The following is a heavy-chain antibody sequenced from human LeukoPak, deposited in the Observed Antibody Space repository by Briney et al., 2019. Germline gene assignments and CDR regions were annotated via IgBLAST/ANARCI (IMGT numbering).Heavy chain of an antibody. V-gene: IGHV4-34*01. CDR2: INHSGST. D-gene: IGHD3-10*01. Sequence: SETLSLTCAVYGGSFSGYYWSWIRQPPGKGLERIGEINHSGSTNYNPSHKSRVTISVDTSKNQFSLKLSSVTAADTAVYYCARLRRRITMVRGVPAFDYWGQGTLVTVSS. CDR1: GGSFSGYY. J-gene: IGHJ4*02. CDR3: ARLRRRITMVRGVPAFDY.